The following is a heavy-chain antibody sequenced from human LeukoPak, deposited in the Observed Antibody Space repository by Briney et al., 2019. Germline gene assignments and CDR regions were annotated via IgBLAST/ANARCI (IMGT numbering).Heavy chain of an antibody. CDR1: GSIFSNYW. J-gene: IGHJ4*02. V-gene: IGHV3-7*01. D-gene: IGHD5-12*01. Sequence: GGSLRLSCTASGSIFSNYWMTWVRQAPGKGLEWVAQINQDGSKEYYIDSVKARFSISRDNARNSLSLQMNSLRAEDTAVHYCVRDGGVSGYDLLDYWGQGTLVTVSS. CDR3: VRDGGVSGYDLLDY. CDR2: INQDGSKE.